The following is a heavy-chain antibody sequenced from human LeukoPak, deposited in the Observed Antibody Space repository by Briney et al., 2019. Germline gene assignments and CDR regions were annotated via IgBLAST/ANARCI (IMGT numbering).Heavy chain of an antibody. Sequence: SETLSLTCAVYGGSFSGYYWGWIRQPPGKGLEWIGNIFYSGSTYYSPSVKSRVTISLDTSRNQFSLKLNSVTAADTAVYYCAKSNGYGLVDIWGQGTMVTVSS. CDR2: IFYSGST. J-gene: IGHJ3*02. CDR3: AKSNGYGLVDI. V-gene: IGHV4-34*12. D-gene: IGHD3-10*01. CDR1: GGSFSGYY.